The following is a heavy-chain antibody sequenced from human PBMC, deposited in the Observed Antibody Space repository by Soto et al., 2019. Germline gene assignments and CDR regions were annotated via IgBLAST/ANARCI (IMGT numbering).Heavy chain of an antibody. J-gene: IGHJ4*02. V-gene: IGHV3-48*02. CDR1: GLTFTSYS. D-gene: IGHD3-22*01. CDR2: IHSSSSTI. CDR3: ARDNDGSGHFSYFDF. Sequence: GGSLRLSCAASGLTFTSYSMNWVRQAPGKGLEWVSFIHSSSSTIYYADSVKGRFTISRDNAKNSLYLQMNSLRDEDTAVYYCARDNDGSGHFSYFDFWGQGTPVTVSS.